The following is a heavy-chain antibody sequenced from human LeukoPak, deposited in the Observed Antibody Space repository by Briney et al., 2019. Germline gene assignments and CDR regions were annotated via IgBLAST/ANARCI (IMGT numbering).Heavy chain of an antibody. V-gene: IGHV4-39*01. D-gene: IGHD4-17*01. CDR1: GGSISSSSYY. Sequence: KPSEPLSLTCTVSGGSISSSSYYWGWIRQPPGKGLQWIGSIYYRGNTYYTPSLKSQLTISVDTSKNQCSLKLSSVTAADTAVYYCASPPLDYGDYSIDYWGHGILVTVTS. CDR2: IYYRGNT. J-gene: IGHJ4*01. CDR3: ASPPLDYGDYSIDY.